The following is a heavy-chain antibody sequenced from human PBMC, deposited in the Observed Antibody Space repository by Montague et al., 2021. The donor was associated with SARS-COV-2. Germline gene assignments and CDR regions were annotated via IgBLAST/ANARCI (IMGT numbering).Heavy chain of an antibody. Sequence: SETLSLTCAVFGGSLSGFSWNWVRQSPGKGLEWIGEVNNSGGTKYSAALKSRVIISVDASKNQFSLKLTSVTAPDTAVYYCVRLGEGVVTPPVLGLVPWYYYYYMDVWGQGTTVRVSS. CDR1: GGSLSGFS. CDR2: VNNSGGT. V-gene: IGHV4-34*01. J-gene: IGHJ6*02. CDR3: VRLGEGVVTPPVLGLVPWYYYYYMDV. D-gene: IGHD3-16*01.